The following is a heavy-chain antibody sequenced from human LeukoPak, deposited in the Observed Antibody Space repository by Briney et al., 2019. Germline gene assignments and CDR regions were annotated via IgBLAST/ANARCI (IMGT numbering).Heavy chain of an antibody. CDR1: GDSVSSNSAA. J-gene: IGHJ6*02. CDR3: ARDPFQTAYYYYGMDV. CDR2: TYYRSKWYN. V-gene: IGHV6-1*01. D-gene: IGHD1-14*01. Sequence: SQTLSLTCAISGDSVSSNSAAWNWIRQPPSRGLEWLGRTYYRSKWYNDYAVSVKSRITINPDTSKNQFSLQLNSVTPEDTAVYYCARDPFQTAYYYYGMDVWGQGTTVTVSS.